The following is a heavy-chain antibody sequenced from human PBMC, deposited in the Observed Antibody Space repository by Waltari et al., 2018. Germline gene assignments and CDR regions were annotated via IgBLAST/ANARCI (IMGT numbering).Heavy chain of an antibody. CDR1: GFTFSSYS. Sequence: EVQLVESGGGLVKPGGSLRLSCAASGFTFSSYSMNWVRQAPGKGLEWVSSISSSSSYIYYADSVKGRFTISRDNAKNSLYLQMNSLRAEDTAVYYCARDRYSSSWGFDYWGQGTLVTVSS. V-gene: IGHV3-21*01. J-gene: IGHJ4*02. D-gene: IGHD6-13*01. CDR2: ISSSSSYI. CDR3: ARDRYSSSWGFDY.